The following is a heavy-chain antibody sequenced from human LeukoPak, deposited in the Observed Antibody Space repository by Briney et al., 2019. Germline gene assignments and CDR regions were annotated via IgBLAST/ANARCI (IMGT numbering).Heavy chain of an antibody. D-gene: IGHD3-22*01. CDR2: IIPILGIA. CDR1: GGTFSSYA. V-gene: IGHV1-69*04. Sequence: ASVKVSCKASGGTFSSYAISWVRQAPGQGLEWMGRIIPILGIANYAQKSQGRVTITADKSTSTAYMELSSLRSEDTAVYYCASTSEYYYDSSGFDYWGQGTLVTVSS. CDR3: ASTSEYYYDSSGFDY. J-gene: IGHJ4*02.